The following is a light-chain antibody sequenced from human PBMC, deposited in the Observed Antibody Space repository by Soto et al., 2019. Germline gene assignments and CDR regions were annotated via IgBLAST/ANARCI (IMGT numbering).Light chain of an antibody. J-gene: IGLJ3*02. CDR1: SSDVGVYNY. CDR2: EVS. CDR3: SSYAGSNNLV. Sequence: QSALTQPPSASGSPGQSVTISCTGTSSDVGVYNYVSWYPQHPGKAPKLMIYEVSKRPSGVPDRFSGSKSGNTASLTVSGLQAEDEGDYYCSSYAGSNNLVFGGGTKLTVL. V-gene: IGLV2-8*01.